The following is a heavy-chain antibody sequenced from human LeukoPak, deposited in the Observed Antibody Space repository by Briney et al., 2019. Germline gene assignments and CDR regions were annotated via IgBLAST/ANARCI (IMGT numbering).Heavy chain of an antibody. CDR3: ARGLRDTITLFDY. CDR2: ISSSSSYI. CDR1: GFTFSSYS. D-gene: IGHD4-11*01. Sequence: GGSLRLSCAASGFTFSSYSLNWVRQAPGKGLERVSSISSSSSYIYYADSVKGRFTIFRDNAKDSLYLQVNGLRAEDTAVYYCARGLRDTITLFDYWGQGTLVTVSS. J-gene: IGHJ4*02. V-gene: IGHV3-21*01.